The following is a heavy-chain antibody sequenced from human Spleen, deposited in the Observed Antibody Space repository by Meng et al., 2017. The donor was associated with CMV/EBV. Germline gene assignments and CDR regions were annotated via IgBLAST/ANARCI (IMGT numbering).Heavy chain of an antibody. CDR2: IKSKTDGGTT. J-gene: IGHJ4*02. CDR3: TTVGYDFWSGYRQVGFFGY. Sequence: NAWMSWVRQAAGKGLEWVGRIKSKTDGGTTGYAAPVKGRFTISRDDSKNTLYLQMNSLKTEDTAVYYCTTVGYDFWSGYRQVGFFGYRGQGTLVTVSS. CDR1: NAW. D-gene: IGHD3-3*01. V-gene: IGHV3-15*01.